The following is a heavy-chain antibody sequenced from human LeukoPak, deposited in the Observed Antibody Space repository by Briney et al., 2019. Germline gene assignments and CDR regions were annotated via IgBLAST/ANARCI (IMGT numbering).Heavy chain of an antibody. D-gene: IGHD6-6*01. CDR2: ISGSGGST. V-gene: IGHV3-23*01. CDR1: GFTFSSYA. CDR3: AKGQLASYYYYGMDV. Sequence: GGSLRLSCAASGFTFSSYAMSWVRQAPGKGLEWVSAISGSGGSTYYADSVKGRFTISRDNSKNTLYLQMNSLGAEDTAVYYCAKGQLASYYYYGMDVWGQGTTVTVSS. J-gene: IGHJ6*02.